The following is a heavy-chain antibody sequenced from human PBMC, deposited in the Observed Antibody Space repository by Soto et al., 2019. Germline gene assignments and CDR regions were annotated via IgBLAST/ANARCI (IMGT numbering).Heavy chain of an antibody. V-gene: IGHV4-38-2*01. Sequence: SETLSLTCAVSGYSITNGYYWGWIRQPPGKGLEWIGSIYHSGNTYYNPSLRSRVTLSIDTSKNQFSLKLRSVTAADTAMYYCARVKLAGRGSFHDWGQGTLVTVSS. D-gene: IGHD3-3*02. CDR3: ARVKLAGRGSFHD. CDR1: GYSITNGYY. J-gene: IGHJ4*02. CDR2: IYHSGNT.